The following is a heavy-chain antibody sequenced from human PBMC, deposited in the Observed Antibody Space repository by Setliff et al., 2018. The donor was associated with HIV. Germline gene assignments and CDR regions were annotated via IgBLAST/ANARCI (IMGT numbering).Heavy chain of an antibody. V-gene: IGHV1-2*06. J-gene: IGHJ5*02. D-gene: IGHD3-10*01. CDR1: GYTFTDYF. CDR3: ARDVTGASGWFDP. Sequence: ASVKVSCKASGYTFTDYFMHWVRQAPGQGLEWMGRINPNSGGTNYAQKFQGRVTMTRDTSISTAYMELSRLRSDDTAVYYCARDVTGASGWFDPWGQGTLVTVSS. CDR2: INPNSGGT.